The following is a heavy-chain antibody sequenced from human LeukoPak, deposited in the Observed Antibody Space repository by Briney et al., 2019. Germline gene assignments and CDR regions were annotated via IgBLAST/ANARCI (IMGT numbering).Heavy chain of an antibody. J-gene: IGHJ4*02. Sequence: SGGSLRLSCAASGFAFSTYDMQWVRQPTGKGLEWFLAIGTAGDTYYAASVKGRFTISREDAKNSLYLQLNSLTAGDTAVYYCARGGVYSSPDYWGQGTLVTVSS. V-gene: IGHV3-13*04. CDR1: GFAFSTYD. CDR2: IGTAGDT. D-gene: IGHD3-10*01. CDR3: ARGGVYSSPDY.